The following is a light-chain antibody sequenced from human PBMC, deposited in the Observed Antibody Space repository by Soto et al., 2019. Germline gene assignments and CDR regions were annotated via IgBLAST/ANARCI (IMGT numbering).Light chain of an antibody. J-gene: IGKJ1*01. Sequence: EIVMTQSPATLSLSPGERTTLSCWASHSVSSSLAWYQHKPGQAPRLLIYSGSIRATGIPARFSGSGSGTNFTLTISSLQSEDFAIYYCHQYNNWPRTFGQGTKV. CDR2: SGS. CDR3: HQYNNWPRT. V-gene: IGKV3-15*01. CDR1: HSVSSS.